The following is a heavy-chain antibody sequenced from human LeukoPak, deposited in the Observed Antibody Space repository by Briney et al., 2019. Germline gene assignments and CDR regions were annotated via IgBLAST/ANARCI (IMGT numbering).Heavy chain of an antibody. D-gene: IGHD3-22*01. CDR1: GYMFTSYG. J-gene: IGHJ4*02. Sequence: ASVKVSCKASGYMFTSYGISWVRRAPGQGLEWMGWISAYNGNTNYAQSLQGRVTMTTDTSTSTAYMELRSLRSDDTAVYYCAKLSGSSAYSAVDYWGQGTLVTVSS. CDR2: ISAYNGNT. CDR3: AKLSGSSAYSAVDY. V-gene: IGHV1-18*01.